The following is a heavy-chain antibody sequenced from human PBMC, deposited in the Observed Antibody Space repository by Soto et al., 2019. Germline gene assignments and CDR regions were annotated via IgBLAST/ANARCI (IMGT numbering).Heavy chain of an antibody. D-gene: IGHD1-1*01. Sequence: PGESLKISCKGSGYSFSNYYIAWVRQMPGKGLEWMGIMYPGDSDIRYSPSFQGQVTISADKSISTAYLQWSSLKASDTAMYYCARQAGTTFVSFDYWGQGTLGTVSS. J-gene: IGHJ4*02. V-gene: IGHV5-51*01. CDR1: GYSFSNYY. CDR2: MYPGDSDI. CDR3: ARQAGTTFVSFDY.